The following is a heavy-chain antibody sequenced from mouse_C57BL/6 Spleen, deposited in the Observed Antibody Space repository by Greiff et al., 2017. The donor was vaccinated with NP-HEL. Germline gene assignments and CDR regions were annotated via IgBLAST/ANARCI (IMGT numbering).Heavy chain of an antibody. CDR1: GYTFTSYG. CDR2: IYPRSGNT. V-gene: IGHV1-81*01. Sequence: VQLQQSGAELARPGASVKLSCKASGYTFTSYGISWVKQRTGQGLEWIGEIYPRSGNTYYNEKFKGKATLTADKSSSTAYMELRSLTSEDSAVYVCARHYGSSPYYAMDYWGQGTSVTVSS. D-gene: IGHD1-1*01. J-gene: IGHJ4*01. CDR3: ARHYGSSPYYAMDY.